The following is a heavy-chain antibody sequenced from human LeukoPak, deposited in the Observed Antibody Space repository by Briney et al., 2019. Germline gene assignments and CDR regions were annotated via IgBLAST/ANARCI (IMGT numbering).Heavy chain of an antibody. V-gene: IGHV3-23*01. CDR3: AKRGVVIRVILVGFHKQAYYFDS. Sequence: GSMRLSCAVSGIALSNYGMSWVRQAPGKGLEWVAGISDTGGSTNYADSVKGRFTISRDNPKNTLYLQMNSLRAEDTAVYFCAKRGVVIRVILVGFHKQAYYFDSWGQGALVTVSS. CDR2: ISDTGGST. J-gene: IGHJ4*02. D-gene: IGHD3-22*01. CDR1: GIALSNYG.